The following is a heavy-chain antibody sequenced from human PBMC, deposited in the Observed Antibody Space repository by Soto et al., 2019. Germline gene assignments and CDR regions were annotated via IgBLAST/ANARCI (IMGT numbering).Heavy chain of an antibody. D-gene: IGHD7-27*01. V-gene: IGHV3-23*01. J-gene: IGHJ3*02. Sequence: AGSLRLGCAASGLPFNDYALNRVLHAPGKGLEWVSSISGTGGSTFYAGSAKGRFTISRDNSKNTLFLQMTSLRAEDTAVYYCGKGNSKWGTGDAFDIWGQGTMVTVSS. CDR2: ISGTGGST. CDR3: GKGNSKWGTGDAFDI. CDR1: GLPFNDYA.